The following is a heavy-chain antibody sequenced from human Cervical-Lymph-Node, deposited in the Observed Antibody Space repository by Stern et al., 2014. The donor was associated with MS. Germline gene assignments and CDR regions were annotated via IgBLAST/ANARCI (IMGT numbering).Heavy chain of an antibody. D-gene: IGHD3-3*01. CDR1: GFTFSSYG. Sequence: VQLVESGGGVVQPGRSLRLSCAASGFTFSSYGMHWVRQAPGKGLEWVGVIWYDGSNKYYADSVKGRFTISRDNSKNTLYLQMNSLRAEDTAVYYCARDAYDFWSGYCDYWGQGTLVTVSS. V-gene: IGHV3-33*01. CDR2: IWYDGSNK. J-gene: IGHJ4*02. CDR3: ARDAYDFWSGYCDY.